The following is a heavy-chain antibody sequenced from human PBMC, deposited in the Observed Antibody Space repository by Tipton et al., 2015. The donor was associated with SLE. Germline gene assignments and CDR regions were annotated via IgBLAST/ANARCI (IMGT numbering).Heavy chain of an antibody. CDR3: ARGDFWSANWFDP. D-gene: IGHD3-3*01. V-gene: IGHV4-39*07. Sequence: GLVKPSETLSLTCTVSGGSISSGSYYWSWIRQPPGKGLEWIGETSHSGRSIYNPSLKSRVTMSVDTSKNQFSLKVTSVTAADTAMYYCARGDFWSANWFDPWGQGTLVTVSS. CDR1: GGSISSGSYY. CDR2: TSHSGRS. J-gene: IGHJ5*02.